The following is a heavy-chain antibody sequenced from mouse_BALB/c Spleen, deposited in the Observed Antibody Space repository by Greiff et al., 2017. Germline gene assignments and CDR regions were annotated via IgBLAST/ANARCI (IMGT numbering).Heavy chain of an antibody. J-gene: IGHJ4*01. CDR2: ISSGSSTI. V-gene: IGHV5-17*02. Sequence: VQLVESGGGLVQPGGSRKLSCAASGFTFSSFGMHWVRQAPEKGLEWVAYISSGSSTIYYADTVKGRFTISRDNPKNTLFLQMTSLRSEDTAMYYCARNYAYAMDYWGQGTSVTVSS. CDR1: GFTFSSFG. D-gene: IGHD2-4*01. CDR3: ARNYAYAMDY.